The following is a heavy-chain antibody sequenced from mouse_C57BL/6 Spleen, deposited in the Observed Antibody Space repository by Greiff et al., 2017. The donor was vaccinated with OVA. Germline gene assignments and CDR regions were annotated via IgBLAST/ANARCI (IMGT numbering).Heavy chain of an antibody. D-gene: IGHD1-1*01. J-gene: IGHJ4*01. Sequence: LVESGAELVRPGASVTLSCKASGYTFTDYEMHWVKQTPVHGLEWIGAIDPETGGTAYNQKFKGKAILTADKSSSTAYMELRSLTSEDSAVYYCTRRRTTVVATGAMDYWGQGTSVTVSS. CDR1: GYTFTDYE. CDR3: TRRRTTVVATGAMDY. CDR2: IDPETGGT. V-gene: IGHV1-15*01.